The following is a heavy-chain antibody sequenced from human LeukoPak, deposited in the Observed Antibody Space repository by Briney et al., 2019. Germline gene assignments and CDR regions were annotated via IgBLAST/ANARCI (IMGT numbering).Heavy chain of an antibody. J-gene: IGHJ4*02. CDR3: AKDRRVVRREGIDY. CDR1: GFTFSSYG. V-gene: IGHV3-33*06. Sequence: PGRSLRLSCAASGFTFSSYGMHWVRQAPGKGLEWVAVIWYDGSNKYYVDSVKGRFTISRDNSKNTLYLQMNSLRAEDTAVYYCAKDRRVVRREGIDYWGQGTLVTVSS. CDR2: IWYDGSNK. D-gene: IGHD2-2*01.